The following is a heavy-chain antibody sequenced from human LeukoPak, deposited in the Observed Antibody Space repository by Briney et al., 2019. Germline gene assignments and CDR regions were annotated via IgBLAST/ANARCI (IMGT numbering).Heavy chain of an antibody. Sequence: KPSETLSLTCTVSGGSISSSSYYWGWIRQPPGKGLEWIGSIYYSGSTYYNPSLKSRVTISVDTSKNQFSLKLSSVTAADTAVYYCARHGARGYDILTGYNFLNWFDPWGQGTLVTVSS. V-gene: IGHV4-39*01. CDR2: IYYSGST. D-gene: IGHD3-9*01. CDR3: ARHGARGYDILTGYNFLNWFDP. J-gene: IGHJ5*02. CDR1: GGSISSSSYY.